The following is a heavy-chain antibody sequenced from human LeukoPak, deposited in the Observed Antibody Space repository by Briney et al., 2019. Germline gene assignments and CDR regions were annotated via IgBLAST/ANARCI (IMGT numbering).Heavy chain of an antibody. CDR3: AKDLDPYSSSSCFDY. CDR2: ISYDGSNK. J-gene: IGHJ4*02. D-gene: IGHD6-6*01. CDR1: GFTFSSYG. Sequence: GSLRPSCAASGFTFSSYGMHWVRQAPGKGLEWVAVISYDGSNKYYADSVKGRFTISRDSSKNTLYLQMNSLRAEDTAVYYCAKDLDPYSSSSCFDYWGQGTLVTVSS. V-gene: IGHV3-30*18.